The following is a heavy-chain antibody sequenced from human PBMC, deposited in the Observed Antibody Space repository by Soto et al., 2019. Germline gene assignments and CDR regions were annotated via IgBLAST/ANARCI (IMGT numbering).Heavy chain of an antibody. CDR3: ARDETYYYDSSGYGGSYYFDY. J-gene: IGHJ4*02. V-gene: IGHV3-30*03. D-gene: IGHD3-22*01. CDR1: GFTFSSYG. CDR2: ISYDGSNK. Sequence: GGSLRLSCAASGFTFSSYGIHWVRQAPGKGLERVAVISYDGSNKYYADSVKGRFTISRDNSKNTLYLQMNSLRAEDTAVYYCARDETYYYDSSGYGGSYYFDYWGQGTLVTVSS.